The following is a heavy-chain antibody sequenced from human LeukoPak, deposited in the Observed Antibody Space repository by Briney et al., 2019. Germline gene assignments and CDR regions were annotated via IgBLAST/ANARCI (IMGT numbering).Heavy chain of an antibody. J-gene: IGHJ4*02. Sequence: GGSLRLSCAASGFTFSSYGMHWVRQAPGKGLEWVAVISYDGSNKYYADSVKGRFTISRDNSKNTLYLQMNSLRAEDTAVYYCAKVSMGIVAPLDYWGQGTLVTVSS. V-gene: IGHV3-30*18. CDR1: GFTFSSYG. CDR3: AKVSMGIVAPLDY. CDR2: ISYDGSNK. D-gene: IGHD2-21*01.